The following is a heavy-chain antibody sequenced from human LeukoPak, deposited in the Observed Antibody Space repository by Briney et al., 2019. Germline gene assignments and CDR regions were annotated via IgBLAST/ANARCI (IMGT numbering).Heavy chain of an antibody. CDR2: IFPSGGEI. J-gene: IGHJ4*02. Sequence: GGSLRLSCEASGFTFSTFAMIWVRQPPGRGLEWVSSIFPSGGEIHYADSVKGRFTISRDNSKNTLYLQMNSLRAEDTAVYYCARVISVAGYDYWGQGTLVTVSS. D-gene: IGHD6-19*01. V-gene: IGHV3-23*01. CDR3: ARVISVAGYDY. CDR1: GFTFSTFA.